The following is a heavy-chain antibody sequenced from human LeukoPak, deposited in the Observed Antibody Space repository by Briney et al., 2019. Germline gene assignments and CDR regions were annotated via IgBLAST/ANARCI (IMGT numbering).Heavy chain of an antibody. CDR3: ARDKPQRSSDAFDI. CDR2: ISSSSSYI. Sequence: PGGSLRLSCAASGFTFSSYSMNWVRQAPGKGLEWVSSISSSSSYIYYADSVKGRFTISRDNAKNSLYLQMNSLRAEDTAVYYCARDKPQRSSDAFDIWGQGTMVTVSS. D-gene: IGHD2-2*01. J-gene: IGHJ3*02. CDR1: GFTFSSYS. V-gene: IGHV3-21*01.